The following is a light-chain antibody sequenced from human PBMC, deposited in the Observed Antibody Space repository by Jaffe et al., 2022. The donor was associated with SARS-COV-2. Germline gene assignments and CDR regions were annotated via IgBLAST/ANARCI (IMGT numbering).Light chain of an antibody. Sequence: EIVLTQSPGTLSLSPGERATLSCRASQTVSSNYLAWYKQKPGQAPSLLLYGASSRATGIPDRFSGSGSGTDFTLTISRLEPEDFAVFYCHQYGSFPPTFGQGTKVEI. CDR1: QTVSSNY. V-gene: IGKV3-20*01. CDR2: GAS. J-gene: IGKJ1*01. CDR3: HQYGSFPPT.